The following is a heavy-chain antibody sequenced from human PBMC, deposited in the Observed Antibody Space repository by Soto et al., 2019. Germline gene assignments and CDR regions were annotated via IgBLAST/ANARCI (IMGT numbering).Heavy chain of an antibody. CDR3: ARDLSRGYYDSSCYPSDC. CDR2: ISYDGSNK. CDR1: GFTFSSYA. Sequence: QVLLVESGGGVVQPGRSLRLSCAASGFTFSSYAMHWVRQAPGKGLEGVADISYDGSNKYYADSLKVRFTLSRDNSKKPLYLQIYSLRAEDRAVYYCARDLSRGYYDSSCYPSDCWGQGTLVTVCS. D-gene: IGHD3-22*01. J-gene: IGHJ4*02. V-gene: IGHV3-30-3*01.